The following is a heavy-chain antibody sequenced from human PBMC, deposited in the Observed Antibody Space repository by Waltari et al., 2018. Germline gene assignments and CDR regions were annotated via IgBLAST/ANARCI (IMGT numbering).Heavy chain of an antibody. CDR2: IYYSGNT. CDR1: GDSISSSHYY. J-gene: IGHJ6*03. D-gene: IGHD3-3*01. Sequence: QLQESGPGLMKTSETLSLTCTVSGDSISSSHYYWGWIRQPPGKGLGWIGSIYYSGNTYYNPSLKSRATVAVDTSKNQFSLKLSSVTAADTAVYYGASTRARRKYYYYMDVWGKGTTVTVSS. V-gene: IGHV4-39*07. CDR3: ASTRARRKYYYYMDV.